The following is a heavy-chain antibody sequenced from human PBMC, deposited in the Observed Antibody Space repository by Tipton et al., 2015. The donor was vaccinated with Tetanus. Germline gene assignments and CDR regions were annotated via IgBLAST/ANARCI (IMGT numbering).Heavy chain of an antibody. V-gene: IGHV4-31*03. J-gene: IGHJ5*02. Sequence: TLSLTCTVSGGSISSGGYFWNWLRQHPGKGLEWIGYIYYSGSTYYNPSLKSRVAMSVDTSKNQFFLNLTSVTAADTAVYYCARDQGGGRVVRLNWLDPWGQGTLVTVSS. CDR3: ARDQGGGRVVRLNWLDP. CDR1: GGSISSGGYF. CDR2: IYYSGST. D-gene: IGHD6-6*01.